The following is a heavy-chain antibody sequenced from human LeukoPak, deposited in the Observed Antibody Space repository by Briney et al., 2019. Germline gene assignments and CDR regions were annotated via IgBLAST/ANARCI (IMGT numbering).Heavy chain of an antibody. D-gene: IGHD1-1*01. CDR3: ARVSMWNALKGMDV. J-gene: IGHJ6*02. CDR1: GYTFTSYG. V-gene: IGHV1-46*01. Sequence: ASVKVSCKASGYTFTSYGISWVRQAPGQGLEWMGIINPSGGSTSYAQKFQGRVTMTRDTSTSTVYMELSSLRSEDTAVYYCARVSMWNALKGMDVWGQGTTVTVSS. CDR2: INPSGGST.